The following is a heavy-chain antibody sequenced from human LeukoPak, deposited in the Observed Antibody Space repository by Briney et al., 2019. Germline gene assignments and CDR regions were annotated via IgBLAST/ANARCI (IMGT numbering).Heavy chain of an antibody. V-gene: IGHV4-38-2*01. J-gene: IGHJ4*02. Sequence: SETLSLTCAVSGYSISSGYYWSWIRQPPGRELEWIATAYHSGNRYYNPSLRSRVTISVDTSETQFSLSVNTVTAADTALYFCARGGELRYFDYWGQGTLVTVSS. CDR2: AYHSGNR. CDR1: GYSISSGYY. D-gene: IGHD3-9*01. CDR3: ARGGELRYFDY.